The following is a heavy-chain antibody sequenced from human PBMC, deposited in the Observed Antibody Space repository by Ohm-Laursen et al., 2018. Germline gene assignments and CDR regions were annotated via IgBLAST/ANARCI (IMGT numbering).Heavy chain of an antibody. CDR3: ARKQRWDLPAIDY. CDR1: GFTLSSYE. J-gene: IGHJ4*02. D-gene: IGHD1-26*01. V-gene: IGHV3-48*03. CDR2: ISSAGTII. Sequence: GSLRLSCAASGFTLSSYEMNWVRQAPGRGLEWVSYISSAGTIIHYADSVKGRFTISRDNAKNSLYLQMNSLRAEDTAVYYCARKQRWDLPAIDYWGQGTLVTVSS.